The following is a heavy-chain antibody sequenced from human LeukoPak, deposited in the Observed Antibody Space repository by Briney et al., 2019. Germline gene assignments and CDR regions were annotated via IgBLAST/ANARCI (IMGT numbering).Heavy chain of an antibody. D-gene: IGHD3-22*01. CDR3: ARGPYRDYDSNGYYSFDY. CDR1: GGSFSGYY. V-gene: IGHV4-34*01. J-gene: IGHJ4*02. Sequence: SETLSLTCAVYGGSFSGYYWSWIRQPPGKGLEWIGEINHSGSTNYNPSLKSRVTISVDTSKNQFSLKLSSVTAADTAVYYCARGPYRDYDSNGYYSFDYWGQGTLVTVSS. CDR2: INHSGST.